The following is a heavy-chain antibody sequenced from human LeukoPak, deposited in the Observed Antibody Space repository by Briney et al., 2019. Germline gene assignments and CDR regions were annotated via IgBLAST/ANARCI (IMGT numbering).Heavy chain of an antibody. J-gene: IGHJ6*02. CDR1: GYSFTSYW. CDR3: ARQGYGSGSFFYYGMDV. V-gene: IGHV5-51*01. Sequence: GESLKISCKGSGYSFTSYWIGWVRQMPGKGLEWMGIIYPGDSDTRYSPSFQGQVTISADKSISTACLQWSSLKASDTAMYYCARQGYGSGSFFYYGMDVWGQGTTVTVSS. CDR2: IYPGDSDT. D-gene: IGHD3-10*01.